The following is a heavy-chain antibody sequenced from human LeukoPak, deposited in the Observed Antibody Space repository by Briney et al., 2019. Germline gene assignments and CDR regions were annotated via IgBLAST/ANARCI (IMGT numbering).Heavy chain of an antibody. D-gene: IGHD1-26*01. CDR3: ARDQVVGATAGTFDY. J-gene: IGHJ4*02. CDR2: ISAYNGHT. V-gene: IGHV1-18*01. Sequence: GASVKVSCKASGYSFTSFGISWARQAPGQGLEWMGWISAYNGHTKSAEKLQGRVTMTTDTSTNTAYMELTSLRSDDTAVYYCARDQVVGATAGTFDYWGQGTLVTVSS. CDR1: GYSFTSFG.